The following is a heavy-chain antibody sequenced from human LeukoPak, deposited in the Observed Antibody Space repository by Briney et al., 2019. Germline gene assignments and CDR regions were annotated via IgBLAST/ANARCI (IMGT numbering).Heavy chain of an antibody. Sequence: GGSLRLSCAASGFTFSSYGMHWVRQAPGRGLEWVAVISDDGTNSHYADSVKGRFTISRDNSKDTLYLQMNSLRAEDTAVYYCARVRAGYYCDNWGQGTLVTVSS. CDR2: ISDDGTNS. CDR3: ARVRAGYYCDN. CDR1: GFTFSSYG. V-gene: IGHV3-33*05. J-gene: IGHJ4*02.